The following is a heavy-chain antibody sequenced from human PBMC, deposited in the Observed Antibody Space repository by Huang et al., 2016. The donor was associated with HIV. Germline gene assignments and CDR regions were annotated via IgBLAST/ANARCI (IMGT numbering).Heavy chain of an antibody. CDR3: ARESSGVSIFGVVDP. V-gene: IGHV3-30-3*01. J-gene: IGHJ5*02. CDR2: ISHDGSNK. D-gene: IGHD3-3*01. Sequence: QVQLVESGGGVVQPGRSLRLSCVASGLTFNRFAMHWVRQVPGTGLVGGAIISHDGSNKYYADSGKGRVSISRDNSKNTVFLQMNNLRPEDTAVYFCARESSGVSIFGVVDPWGQGTLVTVSS. CDR1: GLTFNRFA.